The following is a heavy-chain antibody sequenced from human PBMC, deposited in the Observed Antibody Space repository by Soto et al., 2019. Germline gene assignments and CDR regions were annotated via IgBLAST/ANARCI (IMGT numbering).Heavy chain of an antibody. CDR3: ARWGTTGGLDV. J-gene: IGHJ4*02. CDR2: TSYDGSNN. V-gene: IGHV3-33*05. CDR1: GFTFRSYV. D-gene: IGHD3-16*01. Sequence: QVQLVESGGGVVQPGTSLRLSCVGSGFTFRSYVIHWVRQAPGKGLGWVALTSYDGSNNFYGDSVKGRFTISRNNSRNTVELQMDSLRFEDTALYYCARWGTTGGLDVWGQGTLVSVSS.